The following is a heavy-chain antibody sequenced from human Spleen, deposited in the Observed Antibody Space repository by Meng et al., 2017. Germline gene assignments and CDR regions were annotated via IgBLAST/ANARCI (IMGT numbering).Heavy chain of an antibody. D-gene: IGHD2-21*01. J-gene: IGHJ4*02. CDR3: TKHDFYCLGY. CDR1: GGSFSDYH. CDR2: INHSGST. Sequence: VPLQQWGAGLLQPSETLSLTCVVSGGSFSDYHWSWIRQPPGTGLAWIGEINHSGSTTYHPSLESRATISVDTSQNNLSLKLSSVTAADTAVYYCTKHDFYCLGYWGQGTLVTVSS. V-gene: IGHV4-34*01.